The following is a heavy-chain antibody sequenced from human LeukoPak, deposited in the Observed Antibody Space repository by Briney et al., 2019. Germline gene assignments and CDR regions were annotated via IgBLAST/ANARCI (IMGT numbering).Heavy chain of an antibody. V-gene: IGHV3-23*01. CDR3: ASFSPPALLWFGSEY. CDR2: ISGSGGST. CDR1: GFPFSSYA. Sequence: GRSLRLSCAASGFPFSSYAMSWVRQAPGKGLEWVSAISGSGGSTYYADSVKGRFTISRDNSKNTLYLQMNSLRAEDTAVYYCASFSPPALLWFGSEYWGQGTLVTVSS. J-gene: IGHJ4*02. D-gene: IGHD3-10*01.